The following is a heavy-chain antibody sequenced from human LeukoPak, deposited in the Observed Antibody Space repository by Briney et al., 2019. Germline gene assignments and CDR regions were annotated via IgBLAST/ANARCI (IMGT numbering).Heavy chain of an antibody. Sequence: ASVKVSCKACGYTFTNHYMHWVRLAPGQGLEWMGMINPSGGSTSYPQKFQGRFTMTRDTSTTTVHMELSRLTLEDAAVYYCARGRWGATYSLDYWGQGTLVTVSS. V-gene: IGHV1-46*01. CDR3: ARGRWGATYSLDY. CDR1: GYTFTNHY. CDR2: INPSGGST. J-gene: IGHJ4*02. D-gene: IGHD4/OR15-4a*01.